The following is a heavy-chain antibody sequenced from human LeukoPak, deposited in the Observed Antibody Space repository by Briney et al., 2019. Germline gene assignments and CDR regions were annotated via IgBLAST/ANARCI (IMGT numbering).Heavy chain of an antibody. J-gene: IGHJ6*02. D-gene: IGHD2-2*01. V-gene: IGHV1-18*01. Sequence: ASVKVSCKASGYTFTSYGISWVRQAPGQGLEWMGWISAYNGNTNYAQKLQGRVTMTTDTSTSTAYMELRSLRSDDTAVYYCARTLGYCSSTSCYQYHYYGMDVWGQGTTVTVSS. CDR1: GYTFTSYG. CDR3: ARTLGYCSSTSCYQYHYYGMDV. CDR2: ISAYNGNT.